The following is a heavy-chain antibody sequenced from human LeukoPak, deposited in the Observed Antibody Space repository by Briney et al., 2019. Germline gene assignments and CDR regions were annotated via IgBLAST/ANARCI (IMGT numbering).Heavy chain of an antibody. CDR3: ARDLRSSWYFLDY. CDR1: GGSISSGDYY. Sequence: SETLSLTCTVSGGSISSGDYYWSWIRRPPGKGLEWIGYIYYSGSTYYNPSLKSRVTISVDTSKNQFSLKLSSVTAADTAVYYCARDLRSSWYFLDYWGQGTLVTVSS. D-gene: IGHD6-13*01. V-gene: IGHV4-30-4*01. J-gene: IGHJ4*02. CDR2: IYYSGST.